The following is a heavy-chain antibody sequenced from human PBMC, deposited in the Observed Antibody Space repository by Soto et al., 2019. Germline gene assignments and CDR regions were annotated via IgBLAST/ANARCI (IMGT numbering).Heavy chain of an antibody. CDR3: ARIWKENVYRCGMDA. CDR2: IDWNDDK. Sequence: SGPTLVNPTQTLTLTCTFSGFSLSTGGMCVSWIRQPPGKALEWLALIDWNDDKYYSTSLKTRLSISKDTSKNQVVLTMTNVDPVDSATYYCARIWKENVYRCGMDAWGQGTTVTVS. D-gene: IGHD2-2*02. CDR1: GFSLSTGGMC. J-gene: IGHJ6*02. V-gene: IGHV2-70*01.